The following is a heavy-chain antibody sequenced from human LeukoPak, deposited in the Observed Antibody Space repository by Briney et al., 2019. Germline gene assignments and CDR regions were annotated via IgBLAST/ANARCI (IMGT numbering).Heavy chain of an antibody. Sequence: PTGGSLRLSCAASAFTFSSYAMHWVRQAPGKGLEWVAVTSYDESTKHYADSVKGRFTISRDNYKNTLYLQMNSLRADDTAVYYCARGSGVQVWSSLDYWGQGTLVTVSS. CDR1: AFTFSSYA. CDR2: TSYDESTK. CDR3: ARGSGVQVWSSLDY. J-gene: IGHJ4*02. D-gene: IGHD5-18*01. V-gene: IGHV3-30-3*01.